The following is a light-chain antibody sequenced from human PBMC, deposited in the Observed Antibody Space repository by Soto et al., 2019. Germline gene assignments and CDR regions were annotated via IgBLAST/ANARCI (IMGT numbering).Light chain of an antibody. CDR1: QSISAD. CDR2: GAA. J-gene: IGKJ5*01. V-gene: IGKV1-39*01. Sequence: DIRMTQSPSSLSASVGDRVTITCRAGQSISADLNWYQHKAGKPPKLLISGAASLQSGVPSRFSGSGSGTDFTLTINNLQPEDFATYYCQQSYSSPTISFGQGTRLEIK. CDR3: QQSYSSPTIS.